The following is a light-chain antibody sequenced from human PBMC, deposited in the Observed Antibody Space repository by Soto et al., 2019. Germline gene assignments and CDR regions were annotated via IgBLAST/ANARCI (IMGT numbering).Light chain of an antibody. CDR1: QRVSSY. V-gene: IGKV3-11*01. J-gene: IGKJ5*01. CDR2: DAS. Sequence: EIVLTQSPATLSLSPGERATLSCRASQRVSSYLAWYQQKPGQAPRLLIYDASNRATGIPARFSGSWSGTDFTLTISSLEPEDFAVYYCQLRTNWPPITFGQGTRLEIK. CDR3: QLRTNWPPIT.